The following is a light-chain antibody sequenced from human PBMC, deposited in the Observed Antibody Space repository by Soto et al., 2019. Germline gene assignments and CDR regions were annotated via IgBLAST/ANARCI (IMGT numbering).Light chain of an antibody. CDR3: QHRSNWPPVFA. V-gene: IGKV3-11*01. CDR1: QGVTYY. J-gene: IGKJ3*01. Sequence: EVVLTQSPATLSLSPGERATLSCRASQGVTYYLAWYQHKPGQAPRLLLYDASKRAPGVPARFSGSGSGTDFTLTISSLEPEDFAVYYCQHRSNWPPVFAFGPGTTVDVK. CDR2: DAS.